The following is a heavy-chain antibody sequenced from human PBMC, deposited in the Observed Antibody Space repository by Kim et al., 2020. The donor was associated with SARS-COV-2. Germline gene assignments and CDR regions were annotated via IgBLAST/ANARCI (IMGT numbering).Heavy chain of an antibody. CDR1: GFTFSSYA. D-gene: IGHD4-17*01. V-gene: IGHV3-30-3*01. Sequence: GGSLRLSCAASGFTFSSYAMHWVRQAPGKGLEWVAVISYNGSNKYYADSVKGRFTISRDNSKNTLYLQMNSLRAEDTAVYYCARTVTTVTTIDHWGQGTLVPVFS. CDR2: ISYNGSNK. CDR3: ARTVTTVTTIDH. J-gene: IGHJ1*01.